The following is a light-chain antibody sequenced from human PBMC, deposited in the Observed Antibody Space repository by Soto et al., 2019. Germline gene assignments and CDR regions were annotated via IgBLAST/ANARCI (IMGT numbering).Light chain of an antibody. CDR1: QDIRKY. V-gene: IGKV1-33*01. Sequence: DIQMTQSPSSLSASVGDRVTITCQASQDIRKYLSWYQQKPGKAPKLLIYGASYLETGVPSRFSGSGYGTDFTFTISSLQPEDIATYYCQHYDHLPPFTFGPGTKVAIQ. J-gene: IGKJ3*01. CDR3: QHYDHLPPFT. CDR2: GAS.